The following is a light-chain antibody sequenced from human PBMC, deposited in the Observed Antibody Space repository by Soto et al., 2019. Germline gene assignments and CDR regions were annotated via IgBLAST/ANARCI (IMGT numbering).Light chain of an antibody. J-gene: IGKJ1*01. Sequence: EIVLTQSPGTLSLSPGERATLSCRASRTVDGNYLAWYHQKPGQAPRLLIHSASTRAPGIPDRFSASGAGTDFTLTISRLEPEDSAVYYCQQYSASPRTFGPGTKVEIK. CDR2: SAS. CDR1: RTVDGNY. CDR3: QQYSASPRT. V-gene: IGKV3-20*01.